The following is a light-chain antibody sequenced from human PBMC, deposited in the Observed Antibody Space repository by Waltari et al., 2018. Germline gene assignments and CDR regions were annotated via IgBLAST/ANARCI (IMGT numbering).Light chain of an antibody. CDR1: TSDIGASDL. Sequence: HSALTQPASVSGSPGQSISISCAGTTSDIGASDLVAWYQKYPGKAPKPIIYEVKNRPSDISPRFSASKSGDTASLTISGLQAEDEAEYYCASYVNSFALVFGGGTKVSVL. V-gene: IGLV2-14*01. J-gene: IGLJ2*01. CDR3: ASYVNSFALV. CDR2: EVK.